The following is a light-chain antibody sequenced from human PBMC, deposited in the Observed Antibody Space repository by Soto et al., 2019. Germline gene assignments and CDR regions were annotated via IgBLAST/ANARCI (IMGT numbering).Light chain of an antibody. J-gene: IGKJ2*01. CDR2: AAS. V-gene: IGKV3-15*01. CDR1: HRVSRF. CDR3: QQYDHWPPYS. Sequence: TQSPVPLSVSPRDRASLSCRASHRVSRFLAWYQQTPGQPPRLLIYAASSRVLGVPARFTGSGSGTDFTLTITAVQSEDAAIYYCQQYDHWPPYSFGQGTRLEI.